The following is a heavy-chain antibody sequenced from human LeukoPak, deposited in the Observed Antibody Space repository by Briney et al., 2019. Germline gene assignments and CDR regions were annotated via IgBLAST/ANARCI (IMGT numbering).Heavy chain of an antibody. CDR3: ARGGVIIVSYFDY. Sequence: SETLSLTCTVSGGSIGSSSYYWGWIRQPPGKGLEWIGSIYYSGSTYYNPSLKSRVTISVDTSKNQFSLKLSSVTAADTAVYYCARGGVIIVSYFDYWGQGTLVTVSS. V-gene: IGHV4-39*07. CDR2: IYYSGST. D-gene: IGHD3-10*01. J-gene: IGHJ4*02. CDR1: GGSIGSSSYY.